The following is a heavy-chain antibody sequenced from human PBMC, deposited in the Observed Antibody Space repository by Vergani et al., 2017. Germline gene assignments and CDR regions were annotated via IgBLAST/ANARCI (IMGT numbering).Heavy chain of an antibody. V-gene: IGHV3-48*01. CDR1: GFTFSNSH. J-gene: IGHJ6*02. CDR3: TRDILGSRIDGMDV. CDR2: ISSRSHTI. Sequence: EVQLVESGGGLVQPGGSLRLSCGASGFTFSNSHMNWVRQAPGKGLEWVSYISSRSHTIYYAESVRGRFTISRDNAKNSLYLQMNTLRAEDTSVYYCTRDILGSRIDGMDVGGQGTTVTVSS. D-gene: IGHD1-26*01.